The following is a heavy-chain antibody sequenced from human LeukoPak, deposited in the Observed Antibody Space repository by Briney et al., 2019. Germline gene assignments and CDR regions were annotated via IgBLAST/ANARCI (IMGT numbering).Heavy chain of an antibody. CDR3: AKSGYNRFDY. V-gene: IGHV3-23*01. Sequence: GGSLRLSCAASGFTFSSSAMSWVRQAPAKGLEWVSNISGSGSGGSTYYADSVKGRFTISRDNSKNTLYLQMNSLRAEDTAVYYCAKSGYNRFDYWGQGTLVTVSS. CDR2: ISGSGSGGST. CDR1: GFTFSSSA. D-gene: IGHD5-24*01. J-gene: IGHJ4*02.